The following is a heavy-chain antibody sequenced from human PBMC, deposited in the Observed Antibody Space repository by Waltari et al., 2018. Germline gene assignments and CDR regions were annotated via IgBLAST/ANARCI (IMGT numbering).Heavy chain of an antibody. D-gene: IGHD2-21*01. CDR3: ARHEAYTTRDY. Sequence: LQLQESGPGLVKPSETLSLPCAVSGGSFSSSIYFWGWIRQPPGKGLEWIGSLNYGGSTYYNASLRSRVTISLDTSKNQFSLKVNSVTAADTAVYYCARHEAYTTRDYWGQGTLVTVSS. CDR1: GGSFSSSIYF. J-gene: IGHJ4*02. CDR2: LNYGGST. V-gene: IGHV4-39*01.